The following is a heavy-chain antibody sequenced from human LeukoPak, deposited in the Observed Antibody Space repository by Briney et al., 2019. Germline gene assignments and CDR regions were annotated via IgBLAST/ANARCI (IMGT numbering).Heavy chain of an antibody. CDR3: ARPTGDSASNFDY. Sequence: PQTLSLTCTVSAGSISRSSDYWGWIRQSPGKGLEWIGRIYYSVTTYYNPSLKSRVTISVDTSKKQVALKVTSVTAADTAVYYCARPTGDSASNFDYWGQGTLVTGSS. CDR2: IYYSVTT. D-gene: IGHD4-17*01. J-gene: IGHJ4*02. CDR1: AGSISRSSDY. V-gene: IGHV4-39*01.